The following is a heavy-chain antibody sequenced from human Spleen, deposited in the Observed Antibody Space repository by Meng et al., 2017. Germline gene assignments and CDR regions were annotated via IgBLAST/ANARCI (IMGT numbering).Heavy chain of an antibody. V-gene: IGHV4-31*03. CDR1: GVYISRDGYY. CDR3: ARDSPPGLRDGYKGLIGAFDI. J-gene: IGHJ3*02. Sequence: SETLSLTCTVSGVYISRDGYYWSWIRQHPGKGLEWIGYTYNSGSTYYNPSLKSRVTILVDTSKNQFSLKLNSVTAADTAVYYCARDSPPGLRDGYKGLIGAFDIWGQGTMVTVSS. CDR2: TYNSGST. D-gene: IGHD5-24*01.